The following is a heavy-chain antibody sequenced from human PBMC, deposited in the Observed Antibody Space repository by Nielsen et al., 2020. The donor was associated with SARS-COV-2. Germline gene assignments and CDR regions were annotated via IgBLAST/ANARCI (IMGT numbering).Heavy chain of an antibody. Sequence: GESLKISCAASGFTFSSYGMHWVRQAPGKGLEWVAVISYDGSNKYYADSVKGRFTISRDNSKNTLYLQMNSLRAEDTAVYYCANKDYYGMDVWGQGTTVTVSS. CDR2: ISYDGSNK. CDR3: ANKDYYGMDV. V-gene: IGHV3-30*18. CDR1: GFTFSSYG. J-gene: IGHJ6*02.